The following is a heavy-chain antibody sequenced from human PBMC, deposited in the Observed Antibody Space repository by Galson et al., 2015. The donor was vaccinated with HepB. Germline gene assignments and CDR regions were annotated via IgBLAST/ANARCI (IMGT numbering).Heavy chain of an antibody. Sequence: SLRLSCAASGFTFSSYSMNWVRQAPGKGLEWVSSISSSSSYIYYADSMKGRFTISRDNAKNSLYLQMNSLRAEDTAVYYCARGSPDTAIVIGYWGQGTLVTVSS. CDR3: ARGSPDTAIVIGY. D-gene: IGHD5-18*01. CDR2: ISSSSSYI. J-gene: IGHJ4*02. CDR1: GFTFSSYS. V-gene: IGHV3-21*01.